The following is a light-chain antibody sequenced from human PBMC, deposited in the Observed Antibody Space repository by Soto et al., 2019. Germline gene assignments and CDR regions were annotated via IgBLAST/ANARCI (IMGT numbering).Light chain of an antibody. V-gene: IGLV4-69*01. J-gene: IGLJ2*01. CDR3: QTWGTGTKRE. CDR2: VNSDGRH. Sequence: QLVLTQPPSASASLGASVKLTCTLSSGHSSYAIAWHQQQSEKGPRYLMKVNSDGRHSRGDGIPDRFSGSSSGAERYLTISSLQSEDEADYYCQTWGTGTKREFGGGTKLTV. CDR1: SGHSSYA.